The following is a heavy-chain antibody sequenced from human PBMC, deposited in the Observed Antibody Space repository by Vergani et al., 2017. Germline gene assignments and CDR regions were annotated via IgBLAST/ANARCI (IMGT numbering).Heavy chain of an antibody. CDR2: IGTAGDT. Sequence: EVQLVESGGGLVQPGGSLRLSCAASGFTFSTYDMHWARQATGKGLEWVSAIGTAGDTYYPGSVKGRFTISRENAKNSLYLQMNGLRAGDTAVYYCARRDSSSPALDYWGQGTLVTVSS. CDR1: GFTFSTYD. CDR3: ARRDSSSPALDY. V-gene: IGHV3-13*01. D-gene: IGHD6-6*01. J-gene: IGHJ4*02.